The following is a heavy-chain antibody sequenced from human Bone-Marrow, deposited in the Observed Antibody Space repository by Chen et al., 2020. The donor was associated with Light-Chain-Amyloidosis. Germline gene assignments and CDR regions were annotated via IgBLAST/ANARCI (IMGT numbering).Heavy chain of an antibody. J-gene: IGHJ4*02. Sequence: EVQLLDSGGGLAQPGGSLRLSCVASGFTFSTYAMDWVRQAPGKGLEWVSSISGSATGSDTVTWYADAVKGRFTISRDNSKNTLYLQMNSLRVEDTAIYYCGSGKQTHYWGQGTLVTVSS. CDR2: ISGSATGSDTVT. D-gene: IGHD6-19*01. CDR1: GFTFSTYA. V-gene: IGHV3-23*01. CDR3: GSGKQTHY.